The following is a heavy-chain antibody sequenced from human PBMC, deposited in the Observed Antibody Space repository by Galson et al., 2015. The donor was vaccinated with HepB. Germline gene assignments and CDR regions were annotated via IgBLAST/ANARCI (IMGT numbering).Heavy chain of an antibody. CDR1: GGTFSSYA. V-gene: IGHV1-69*06. CDR2: IIPIFGTA. D-gene: IGHD6-6*01. CDR3: ASMAEYSSSSSSSGLNNKDY. Sequence: SVKVSCKASGGTFSSYAISWVRQAPGQGLEWMGGIIPIFGTANYAQKFQGRVTITADKSTSTAYMELSSLRSEDTAVYYCASMAEYSSSSSSSGLNNKDYWGQGTLVTVSS. J-gene: IGHJ4*02.